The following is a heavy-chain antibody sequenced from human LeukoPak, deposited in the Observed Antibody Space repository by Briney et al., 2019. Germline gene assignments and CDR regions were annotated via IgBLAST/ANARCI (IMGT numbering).Heavy chain of an antibody. CDR1: GFTFSSYA. J-gene: IGHJ5*02. CDR3: AKDEGVSSFLPDYWFDP. CDR2: ISGSGGST. V-gene: IGHV3-23*01. Sequence: GGSLRLSCAASGFTFSSYAMSWVRQAPGKGLEWVSAISGSGGSTYCADSVKGRFTISRDNSKNTLYLQMNSLRAEDTAVYYCAKDEGVSSFLPDYWFDPWGQGTLVTVAS. D-gene: IGHD3-16*02.